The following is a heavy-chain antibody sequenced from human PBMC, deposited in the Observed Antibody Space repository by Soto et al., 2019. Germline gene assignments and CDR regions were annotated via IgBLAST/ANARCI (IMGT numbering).Heavy chain of an antibody. CDR2: INHSGST. J-gene: IGHJ5*02. CDR3: ARGRGGSYSNNWFDP. CDR1: GGSFSGYY. V-gene: IGHV4-34*01. D-gene: IGHD1-26*01. Sequence: QVQLQQWGAGLLKPSETLSLTCAVYGGSFSGYYWSWIRQPPGKGLAWIGEINHSGSTNYNPSLKSRVTRSVDTSKNQFSRKLSSVTAAETAVYYCARGRGGSYSNNWFDPWGQGTLVTVSS.